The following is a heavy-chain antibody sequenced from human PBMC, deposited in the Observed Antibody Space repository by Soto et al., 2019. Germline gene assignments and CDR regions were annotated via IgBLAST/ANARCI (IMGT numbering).Heavy chain of an antibody. V-gene: IGHV1-8*01. J-gene: IGHJ4*02. Sequence: ASVKVSCKASGYNFTRSEINSARQATGQGVEWKGWMNPNSGNTGYAQKFQGRVTMTRNTSISTAYMELSSLRSEDTAVYYCARVIVNVEVYNFDYWGQGTLVTVSS. CDR3: ARVIVNVEVYNFDY. CDR1: GYNFTRSE. CDR2: MNPNSGNT. D-gene: IGHD1-26*01.